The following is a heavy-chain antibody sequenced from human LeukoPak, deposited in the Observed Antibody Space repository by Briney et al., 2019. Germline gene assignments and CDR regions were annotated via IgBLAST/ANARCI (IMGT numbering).Heavy chain of an antibody. CDR1: GFTFSSYA. CDR2: ISGSGGST. V-gene: IGHV3-23*01. Sequence: GGSLRLSCAASGFTFSSYAMSWVRQAPGKGLEWISAISGSGGSTYYADSVKGRFTISRDNSKNTLYLQMNSLRAEDTAVYYCAKVNSSSWYEGYYYYYMDVWGKGTTVTVSS. CDR3: AKVNSSSWYEGYYYYYMDV. J-gene: IGHJ6*03. D-gene: IGHD6-13*01.